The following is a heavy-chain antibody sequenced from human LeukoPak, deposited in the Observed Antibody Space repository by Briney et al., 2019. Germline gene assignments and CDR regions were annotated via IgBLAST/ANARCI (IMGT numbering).Heavy chain of an antibody. V-gene: IGHV5-51*01. CDR2: NYPGDSDT. J-gene: IGHJ4*02. Sequence: GESLKISCKGSGYSSAGYWITWVRQMPGKGLEWMGINYPGDSDTRYRTFFQGQVTISAAKSISTAFLKWGGLKASDPAIFYCAIQDGYGLYYFDSWGQGTRVTVSS. CDR3: AIQDGYGLYYFDS. D-gene: IGHD5-18*01. CDR1: GYSSAGYW.